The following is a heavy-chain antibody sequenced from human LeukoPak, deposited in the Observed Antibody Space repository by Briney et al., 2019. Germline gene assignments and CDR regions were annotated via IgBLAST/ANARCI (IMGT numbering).Heavy chain of an antibody. J-gene: IGHJ4*02. V-gene: IGHV4-39*01. CDR2: IYYSGST. CDR1: GGSISGSSYY. D-gene: IGHD2-2*01. CDR3: ARQLVVVLPAEFDF. Sequence: SETLSLTCTVSGGSISGSSYYWGWIRQPPGKGLEWIGSIYYSGSTYYNPSLKSRVTISVDTSKNQFSLKLSSVTAADTAVYFCARQLVVVLPAEFDFWGQGTLVTVSS.